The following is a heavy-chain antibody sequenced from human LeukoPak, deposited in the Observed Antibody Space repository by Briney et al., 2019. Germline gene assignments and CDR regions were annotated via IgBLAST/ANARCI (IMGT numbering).Heavy chain of an antibody. V-gene: IGHV3-23*01. Sequence: PGGSLRLSCAASGFTFSSYWMHWVRQAPGKGLEWVSAISGSGGSTYYADSVKGRFTISRDNSKNTLYLQMNSLRAEDTAVYYCARDFTIFDAFDIWGQGTMVTVSS. J-gene: IGHJ3*02. CDR2: ISGSGGST. CDR3: ARDFTIFDAFDI. D-gene: IGHD3-3*01. CDR1: GFTFSSYW.